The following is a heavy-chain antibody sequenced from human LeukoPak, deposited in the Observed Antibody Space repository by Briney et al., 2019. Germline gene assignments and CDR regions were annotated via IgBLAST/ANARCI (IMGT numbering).Heavy chain of an antibody. CDR2: IYYSGST. CDR3: ARDLVTVTKGFDI. CDR1: DGSISSHY. D-gene: IGHD4-17*01. J-gene: IGHJ3*02. Sequence: SETLSLTCTVSDGSISSHYWNWIRQPPGKGLEWIGYIYYSGSTNYNPSLKSRVTISIDTSKNQFSLKLRSVTAADTAVYYCARDLVTVTKGFDIWGQGTMVSVSS. V-gene: IGHV4-59*11.